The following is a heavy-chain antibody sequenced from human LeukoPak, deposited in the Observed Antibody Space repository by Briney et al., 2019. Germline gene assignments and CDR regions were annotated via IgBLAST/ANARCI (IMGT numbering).Heavy chain of an antibody. CDR2: IYFTGAT. V-gene: IGHV4-39*01. J-gene: IGHJ4*02. CDR3: ARHGIYVSGSYYNLLAYFFDY. CDR1: GGSISSSSFY. Sequence: PSETPSLTCTVSGGSISSSSFYWGWIRQPPGKGLEWIGSIYFTGATNSNPSLKSRVTISVDTSRDQFSLKLSSVTAADTAVYYCARHGIYVSGSYYNLLAYFFDYWGRGALVTVSS. D-gene: IGHD3-10*01.